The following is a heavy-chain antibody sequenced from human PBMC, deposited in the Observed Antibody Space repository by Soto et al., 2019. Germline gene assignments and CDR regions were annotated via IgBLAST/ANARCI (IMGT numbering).Heavy chain of an antibody. V-gene: IGHV3-30-3*01. Sequence: QVHLVESGGGVVQPGRSLRLSCAASGFTFSTFALHWVRQAPGEGLEWVALISHDGRIEKYADSVKGRFTISRDNSKNTLYMQMDSLRLEAPGVYYCARDGLPDDFRSGGYWFDPWGQGTQVTVSS. CDR2: ISHDGRIE. D-gene: IGHD3-3*01. J-gene: IGHJ5*02. CDR1: GFTFSTFA. CDR3: ARDGLPDDFRSGGYWFDP.